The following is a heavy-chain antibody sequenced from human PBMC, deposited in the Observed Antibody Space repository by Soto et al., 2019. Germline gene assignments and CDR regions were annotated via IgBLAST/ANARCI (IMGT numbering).Heavy chain of an antibody. J-gene: IGHJ4*02. V-gene: IGHV4-4*02. CDR3: ASSEATGLES. CDR1: GGSMSSSNW. Sequence: QVQLQESGPGLVKPSGTLSLTCTVSGGSMSSSNWWNCVRQSPGKGLEWIGETHPSGRTNYSPSLKHRVPIAVDKSKNQFSLQLTSVTAADTAVYYCASSEATGLESWGQGPLVTVSS. CDR2: THPSGRT. D-gene: IGHD1-26*01.